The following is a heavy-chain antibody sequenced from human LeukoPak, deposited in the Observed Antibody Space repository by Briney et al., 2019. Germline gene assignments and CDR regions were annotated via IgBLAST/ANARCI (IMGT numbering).Heavy chain of an antibody. CDR2: IYWDDDK. Sequence: SGPTLVKPTQTLTLTCTFSGFSLSTSGVGVGWIRQPPGKALEWLALIYWDDDKRYSPSLKSRLTITKDTSKNQVVLTMTNMDPVDTATYYCAHRRVAGKKSDAFDIWGQGTMVTVSS. CDR3: AHRRVAGKKSDAFDI. D-gene: IGHD6-19*01. CDR1: GFSLSTSGVG. J-gene: IGHJ3*02. V-gene: IGHV2-5*02.